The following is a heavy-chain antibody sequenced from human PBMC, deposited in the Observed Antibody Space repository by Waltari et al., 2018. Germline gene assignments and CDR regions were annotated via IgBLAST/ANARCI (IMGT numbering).Heavy chain of an antibody. J-gene: IGHJ4*02. CDR1: GGSISNYY. CDR2: ISSSGQT. D-gene: IGHD3-3*01. Sequence: QVQLQESGPGLVKPSETLSLTCSVSGGSISNYYWNWIRQTPGKGLEWIGYISSSGQTHYNPPLKSRVSVSLDTSKTRFSLRLSSVTAADTAVYYCARATYYDFSSGYSFDNWGQGTLVTVSS. V-gene: IGHV4-59*01. CDR3: ARATYYDFSSGYSFDN.